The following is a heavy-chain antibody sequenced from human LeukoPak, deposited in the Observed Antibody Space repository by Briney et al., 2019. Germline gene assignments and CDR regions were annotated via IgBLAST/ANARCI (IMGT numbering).Heavy chain of an antibody. CDR3: AKEGYTSGWYRY. J-gene: IGHJ4*02. V-gene: IGHV1-69*13. CDR1: GGAFSSFA. Sequence: SVKVSCKASGGAFSSFAINWVRQTPGQGLEWMGGIIPIFVTPSYAQKFQGRITITADESTSTAYMELSSLRSEDTAVYYCAKEGYTSGWYRYWGQGTLVTVSS. CDR2: IIPIFVTP. D-gene: IGHD6-19*01.